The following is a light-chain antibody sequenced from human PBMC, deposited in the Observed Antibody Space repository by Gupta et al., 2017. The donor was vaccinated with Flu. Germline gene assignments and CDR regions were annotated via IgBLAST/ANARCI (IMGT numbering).Light chain of an antibody. J-gene: IGKJ1*01. CDR1: QGLVYSDGNTY. V-gene: IGKV2-30*01. CDR3: MQGANWPWT. Sequence: VVLTPSALSLSVTLGQPASISCRSSQGLVYSDGNTYLHWFQQRPGQTPRRLSHLVSYRDSGVPDRFSGSGSGTDVTLKISRVEAEDVGIYFCMQGANWPWTFGQGTKVEIK. CDR2: LVS.